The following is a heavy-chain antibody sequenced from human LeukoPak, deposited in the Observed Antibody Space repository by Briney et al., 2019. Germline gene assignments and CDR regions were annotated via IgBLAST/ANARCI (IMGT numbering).Heavy chain of an antibody. V-gene: IGHV1-18*01. D-gene: IGHD6-13*01. CDR2: ISAYNGNT. CDR3: ARSLAAAGTKYFDY. J-gene: IGHJ4*02. CDR1: GYTFTSYG. Sequence: GASVKVSCKASGYTFTSYGISWVRQAPGQGLEWMGWISAYNGNTNYAQKLQGRVTMTTDTSTSTAYMELRSLRSDDTAVYYCARSLAAAGTKYFDYWGQGTLVTVSS.